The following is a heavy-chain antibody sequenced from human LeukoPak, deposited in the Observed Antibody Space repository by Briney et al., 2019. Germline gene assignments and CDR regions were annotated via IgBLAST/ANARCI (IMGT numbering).Heavy chain of an antibody. D-gene: IGHD3-9*01. V-gene: IGHV1-8*02. J-gene: IGHJ6*02. CDR1: GYTFTGYY. Sequence: ASVKVSCKASGYTFTGYYMHWVRQATGQGLEWMGWMNPNSGNTGYAQKFQGRVTMTRNTSISTAYMELSSLRSEDTAVYYCASYSAGYPYYYYYGMDVWGQGTTVTVSS. CDR2: MNPNSGNT. CDR3: ASYSAGYPYYYYYGMDV.